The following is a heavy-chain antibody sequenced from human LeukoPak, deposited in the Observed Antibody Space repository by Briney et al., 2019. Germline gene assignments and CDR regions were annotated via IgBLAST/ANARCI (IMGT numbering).Heavy chain of an antibody. D-gene: IGHD5-12*01. CDR1: GGSISSGGYY. J-gene: IGHJ3*02. CDR2: IYYSGST. V-gene: IGHV4-31*03. Sequence: SETLSLTCTVSGGSISSGGYYWSWIRQHPGQGLEWIGYIYYSGSTYSNPSLKSRVTISVDTSKTPFSLKLSSVTAADTAVYYCASGSLDAFDIWGQGTMVTVSS. CDR3: ASGSLDAFDI.